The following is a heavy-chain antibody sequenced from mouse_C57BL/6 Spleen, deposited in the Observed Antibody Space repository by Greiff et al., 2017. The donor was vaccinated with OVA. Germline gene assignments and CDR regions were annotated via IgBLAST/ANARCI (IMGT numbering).Heavy chain of an antibody. D-gene: IGHD2-4*01. Sequence: EVQLQQSGPELVKPGASVKISCKASGYTFTDYYMNWVKQSHGKSLEWIGDINPNNGGTSYNQKFKGKATLTVDKSSSTAYMELRSLTSEDSAVYYCAGGAYDYDDYYYAMDDWGQGTSVTVSS. CDR1: GYTFTDYY. J-gene: IGHJ4*01. CDR2: INPNNGGT. V-gene: IGHV1-26*01. CDR3: AGGAYDYDDYYYAMDD.